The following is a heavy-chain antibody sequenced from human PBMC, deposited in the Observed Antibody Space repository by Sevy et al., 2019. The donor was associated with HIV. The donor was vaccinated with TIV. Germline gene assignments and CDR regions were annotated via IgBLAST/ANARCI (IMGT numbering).Heavy chain of an antibody. V-gene: IGHV2-5*02. J-gene: IGHJ4*02. CDR3: AHFIDFWSGFDY. Sequence: SGPTLVKPTQTLTQTCTFSGFSLSTSRVGVGWIRQPPGKALEWLALIYWDDDKRYSPSLKSRLTITKDTSKNQVVLTMTNMDPVDTATYYCAHFIDFWSGFDYWGQGTLVTVSS. D-gene: IGHD3-3*01. CDR1: GFSLSTSRVG. CDR2: IYWDDDK.